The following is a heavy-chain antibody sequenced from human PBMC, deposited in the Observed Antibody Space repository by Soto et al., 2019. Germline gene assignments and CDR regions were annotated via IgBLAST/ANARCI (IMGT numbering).Heavy chain of an antibody. V-gene: IGHV3-23*01. CDR1: GFTFSNYD. CDR3: AKRPASLVCFDY. Sequence: EVQLLESVGGLVQPGGSLRLSCAASGFTFSNYDMSWVRQAPGTGLEWVSTISGGGGRIYYADSVKGRFTISRDNSKNTLYMQMNSLRAADTAVYYCAKRPASLVCFDYWGQVTLVTVSS. CDR2: ISGGGGRI. J-gene: IGHJ4*02. D-gene: IGHD2-2*01.